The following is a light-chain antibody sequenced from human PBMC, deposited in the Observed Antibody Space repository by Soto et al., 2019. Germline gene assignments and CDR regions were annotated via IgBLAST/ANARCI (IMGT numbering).Light chain of an antibody. V-gene: IGKV3-20*01. Sequence: IVMTQSPATLSMSPGERATLSCRASQSLNRDLAWYQQKPGQSPRLLIFGASIRATGIPARFSGSGSGTDFTLTISRLEPEDFAVYYCHHYGGSPTFGGGTKVDIK. CDR1: QSLNRD. J-gene: IGKJ4*01. CDR2: GAS. CDR3: HHYGGSPT.